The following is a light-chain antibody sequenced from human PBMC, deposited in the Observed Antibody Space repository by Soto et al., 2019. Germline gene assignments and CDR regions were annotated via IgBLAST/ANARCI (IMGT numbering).Light chain of an antibody. CDR3: GSWDSSMSAYV. V-gene: IGLV1-51*01. Sequence: QSVMTQPPSVSPAPGQKVTISFSGSSSNIGGNSVSWYQQLPGTAPKLLIYDDNKRPSGIPNRFSGSKSGTSATLGITGFQTGDEADYYCGSWDSSMSAYVFGTGTKVPV. J-gene: IGLJ1*01. CDR1: SSNIGGNS. CDR2: DDN.